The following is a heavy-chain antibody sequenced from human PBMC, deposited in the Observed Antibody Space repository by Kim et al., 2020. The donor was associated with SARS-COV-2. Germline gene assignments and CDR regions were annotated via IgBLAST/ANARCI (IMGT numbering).Heavy chain of an antibody. CDR3: ARDDGSDYDFWSGSDY. Sequence: SGKGRFTISRDNSKNTLSLQMSSLRAEDTAVYYCARDDGSDYDFWSGSDYWGQGTLVTVSS. D-gene: IGHD3-3*01. V-gene: IGHV3-30*15. J-gene: IGHJ4*02.